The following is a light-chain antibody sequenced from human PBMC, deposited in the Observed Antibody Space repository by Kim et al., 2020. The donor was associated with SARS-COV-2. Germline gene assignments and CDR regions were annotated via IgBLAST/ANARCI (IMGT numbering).Light chain of an antibody. CDR2: DND. V-gene: IGLV1-51*01. J-gene: IGLJ2*01. CDR1: SSNIQYNY. CDR3: AAWDSSLNVVL. Sequence: GQTVTLSCSGRSSNIQYNYVSWYRQFPRAAPQLVIFDNDRRPSGIPDRFSASKSGTSATLGITGLQTGDEADYYCAAWDSSLNVVLFGGGTQLTVL.